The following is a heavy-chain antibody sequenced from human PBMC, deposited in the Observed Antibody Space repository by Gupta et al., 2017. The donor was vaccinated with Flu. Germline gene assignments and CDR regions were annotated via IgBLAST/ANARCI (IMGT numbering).Heavy chain of an antibody. D-gene: IGHD2-2*01. CDR3: AREHSTIFDY. V-gene: IGHV3-33*01. J-gene: IGHJ4*02. Sequence: QVQLVESGGGVVQPGRSLRLSCAASGFTFSSYGMLWVRQAPGKGLEWVAVIWYDGSNKYYADSVKGRFTISRDNSKNTLYLQMNSLRAEDTAVYYCAREHSTIFDYWGQGTLVTVSS. CDR1: GFTFSSYG. CDR2: IWYDGSNK.